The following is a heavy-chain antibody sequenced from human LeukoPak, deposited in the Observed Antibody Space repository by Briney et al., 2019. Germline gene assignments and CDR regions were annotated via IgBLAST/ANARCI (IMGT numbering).Heavy chain of an antibody. V-gene: IGHV3-66*01. Sequence: TGGSLRLSCTASGFTFGDYAMSWVRQAPGKGLEWVSTAFVGGDTYYAASVKGRFTLSKDSSRNTMFLQMHGLRPEDTAVYYCARDQLDHWGQGTLVAVSP. CDR1: GFTFGDYA. CDR3: ARDQLDH. CDR2: AFVGGDT. D-gene: IGHD5-24*01. J-gene: IGHJ4*02.